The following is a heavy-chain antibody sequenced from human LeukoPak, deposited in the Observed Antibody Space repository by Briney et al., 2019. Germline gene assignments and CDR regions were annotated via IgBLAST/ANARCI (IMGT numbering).Heavy chain of an antibody. CDR2: IKSKTDGGTT. CDR1: GFTFSNAW. D-gene: IGHD5-12*01. V-gene: IGHV3-15*01. CDR3: TTVKGYSGYDFDH. J-gene: IGHJ4*02. Sequence: GGSLRLSCAASGFTFSNAWMSWVRQAPGKGLEWVGRIKSKTDGGTTDYAAPVKGRFTISRDDSKNTLYLQMNSLKTEDTAVYYCTTVKGYSGYDFDHWGQGTLVTVSS.